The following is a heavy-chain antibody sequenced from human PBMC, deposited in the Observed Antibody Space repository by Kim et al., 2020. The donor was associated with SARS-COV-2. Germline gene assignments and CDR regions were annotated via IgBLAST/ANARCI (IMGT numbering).Heavy chain of an antibody. D-gene: IGHD5-18*01. Sequence: SETLSLTCTVSGGSISSYYWSWIRQPPGKGLEWIGYIYYSGSTNYNPSLKSRVTISVDTSKNQFSLKLSSVTAADTAVYYCARDDPNTAMVFDYWGQGTLVTVSS. CDR3: ARDDPNTAMVFDY. J-gene: IGHJ4*02. CDR1: GGSISSYY. CDR2: IYYSGST. V-gene: IGHV4-59*01.